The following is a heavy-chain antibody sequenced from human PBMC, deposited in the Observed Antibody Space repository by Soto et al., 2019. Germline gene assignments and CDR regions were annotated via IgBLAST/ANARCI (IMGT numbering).Heavy chain of an antibody. CDR3: ARDGSRGGMDV. CDR1: GFTISSYG. V-gene: IGHV3-33*01. CDR2: IWYDGSNK. J-gene: IGHJ6*02. Sequence: QMQLVESGGGVVQHGRSLRLSCAASGFTISSYGMHWVRQAPGKGLEWVAVIWYDGSNKYYADSVKGRFTISRDNSKNTLYLQMNSLRAEDTAVYYCARDGSRGGMDVWGQGTTVTVSS.